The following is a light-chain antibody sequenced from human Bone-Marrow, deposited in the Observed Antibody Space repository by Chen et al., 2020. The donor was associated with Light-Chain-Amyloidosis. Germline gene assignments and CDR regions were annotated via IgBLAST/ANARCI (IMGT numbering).Light chain of an antibody. CDR1: SSDVGGDNH. CDR3: SSYNITNTLV. J-gene: IGLJ1*01. V-gene: IGLV2-14*01. CDR2: EVT. Sequence: QSALTQPASVSGSPGPSITISCTGTSSDVGGDNHVSWYQQHPAKAPKLMIYEVTNRPSWVPDRCSGSKSDNTASRTSSGLQTEDEADYFCSSYNITNTLVFGSGTRVTVL.